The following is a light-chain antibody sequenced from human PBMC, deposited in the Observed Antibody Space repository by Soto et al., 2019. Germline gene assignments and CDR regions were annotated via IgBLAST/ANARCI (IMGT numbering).Light chain of an antibody. V-gene: IGLV2-8*01. Sequence: QSVLTRPPSASGSPGQSVAISCTGTISDVGGYDFVSWYQQHPGKAPKLMIYDVTKRPSGVPDRFSGSKSGNTASLTVSGLQGEDEADYYCSSYAGTHVVFGTGTKVTVL. CDR3: SSYAGTHVV. CDR2: DVT. J-gene: IGLJ1*01. CDR1: ISDVGGYDF.